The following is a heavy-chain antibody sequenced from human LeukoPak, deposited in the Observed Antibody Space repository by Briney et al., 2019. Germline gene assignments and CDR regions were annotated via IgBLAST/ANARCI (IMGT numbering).Heavy chain of an antibody. V-gene: IGHV4-39*07. CDR2: IYYSGST. CDR3: ARATYYCDSSGYLALGNDAFDI. J-gene: IGHJ3*02. CDR1: GGSISSSSYY. D-gene: IGHD3-22*01. Sequence: PSETLSLTCTVSGGSISSSSYYWGWIRQPPGKGLEWIGSIYYSGSTYYNPSLKSRVTISVDTSKNQFSLKLSSVTAADTAVYYCARATYYCDSSGYLALGNDAFDIWGQGTMVTVSS.